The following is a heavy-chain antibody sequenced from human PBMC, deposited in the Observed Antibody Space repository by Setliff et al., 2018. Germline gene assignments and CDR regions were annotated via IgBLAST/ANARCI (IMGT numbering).Heavy chain of an antibody. D-gene: IGHD2-15*01. CDR1: GGSISSSIYY. V-gene: IGHV4-39*01. Sequence: PSETLSLTCSVSGGSISSSIYYWGWIRQPPGKGLEWIGSIYYSGSTYYSPSLKRRVTISVDTSKNQFSLELSSVTAADTATYYCVRPGGTTVVARHFDYWGSGILVTVS. CDR3: VRPGGTTVVARHFDY. CDR2: IYYSGST. J-gene: IGHJ4*01.